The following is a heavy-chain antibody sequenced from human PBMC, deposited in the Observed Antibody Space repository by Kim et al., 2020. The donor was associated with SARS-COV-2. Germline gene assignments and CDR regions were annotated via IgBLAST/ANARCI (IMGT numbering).Heavy chain of an antibody. D-gene: IGHD2-8*01. CDR2: ISAYNGNT. CDR3: ARGGLRMTYRYNWFDP. CDR1: GYTFTSYG. J-gene: IGHJ5*02. V-gene: IGHV1-18*01. Sequence: ASVKVSCKASGYTFTSYGISWVRQAPGQGLEWMGWISAYNGNTNYAQKLQGRVTMTTDTSTSTAYMELRSLRSDDTAVYYCARGGLRMTYRYNWFDPWGQGTLVTVSS.